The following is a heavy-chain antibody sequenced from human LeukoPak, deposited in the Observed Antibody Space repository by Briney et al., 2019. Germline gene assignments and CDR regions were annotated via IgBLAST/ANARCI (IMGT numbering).Heavy chain of an antibody. CDR3: ARSRGYSYGSYFDY. J-gene: IGHJ4*02. CDR1: GGSFSGYY. CDR2: INHSGST. Sequence: SETLSLTCAVYGGSFSGYYWGWIRQPPGKGLEWLGEINHSGSTNYNPSLKSRVTISVDTSKNQFSLKLSSVTAADTAVYYCARSRGYSYGSYFDYWGQGTLVTVSS. D-gene: IGHD5-18*01. V-gene: IGHV4-34*01.